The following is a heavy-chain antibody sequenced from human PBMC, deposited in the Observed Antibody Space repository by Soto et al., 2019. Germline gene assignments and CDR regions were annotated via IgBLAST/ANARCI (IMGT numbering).Heavy chain of an antibody. CDR2: IYHSGST. CDR1: GGSISSSNW. J-gene: IGHJ4*02. Sequence: QVQLQESGPGLVKPSGTLSLTCAVSGGSISSSNWWSWVRQPPGKGLEWIGEIYHSGSTNYNPSLTRRATNSVDKSKNQFSLKRSSVTAADTAVYYCARGSIEGRETDYWGQGTLVTVSS. V-gene: IGHV4-4*02. CDR3: ARGSIEGRETDY.